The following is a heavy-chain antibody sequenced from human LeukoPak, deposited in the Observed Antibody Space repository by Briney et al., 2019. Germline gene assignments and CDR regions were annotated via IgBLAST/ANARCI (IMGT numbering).Heavy chain of an antibody. Sequence: GSLRLSCAASGFTFNNYWMNWVRQAPGKGLEWVANIKQDGSEKYYVDSVKGRFTISRDNAKNSLYLQMNSLRAEDTAVYYCARDLNDFWSGKDAFDIWGQGTMVTVSS. CDR2: IKQDGSEK. D-gene: IGHD3-3*01. CDR3: ARDLNDFWSGKDAFDI. CDR1: GFTFNNYW. J-gene: IGHJ3*02. V-gene: IGHV3-7*01.